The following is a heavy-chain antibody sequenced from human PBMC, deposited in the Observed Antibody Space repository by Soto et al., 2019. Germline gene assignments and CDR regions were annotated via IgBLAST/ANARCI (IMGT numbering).Heavy chain of an antibody. CDR3: ARDREWLVVSYGMDV. Sequence: GGSLRLSCAASGFTFSSYSMNWVRQAPGKGLEWVSYISSSSSTIHYADSVKGRFTISRDNAKNSLYLQMNSLRDEDTAVYYCARDREWLVVSYGMDVWGQGTTVTVSS. V-gene: IGHV3-48*02. CDR2: ISSSSSTI. CDR1: GFTFSSYS. D-gene: IGHD6-19*01. J-gene: IGHJ6*02.